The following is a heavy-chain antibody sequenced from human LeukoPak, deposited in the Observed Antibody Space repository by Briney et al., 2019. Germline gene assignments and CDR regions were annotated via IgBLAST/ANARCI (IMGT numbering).Heavy chain of an antibody. Sequence: GGSLRLSCAASGFTFSSYSMNWVRQAPGKGLEWVSAISGSGGRTYYADSVKGRFTISRDNSKNTLYLQMNSLRADDTAVYYCAKGNGDHSIHPDYWGQGTLVTVSS. CDR1: GFTFSSYS. CDR2: ISGSGGRT. V-gene: IGHV3-23*01. CDR3: AKGNGDHSIHPDY. D-gene: IGHD4-17*01. J-gene: IGHJ4*02.